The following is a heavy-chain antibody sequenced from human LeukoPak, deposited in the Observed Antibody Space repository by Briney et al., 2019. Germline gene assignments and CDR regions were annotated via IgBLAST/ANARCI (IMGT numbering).Heavy chain of an antibody. J-gene: IGHJ4*02. CDR3: AKDMGSGSYSHLPDY. CDR2: ISWNSGSI. CDR1: GFTFSSYA. D-gene: IGHD1-26*01. V-gene: IGHV3-9*01. Sequence: GGSLRLSCAASGFTFSSYAMSWVRQAPGKGLEWVSGISWNSGSIGYADSVKGRFTISRDNAKNSLYLQMNSLRAEDTALYYCAKDMGSGSYSHLPDYWGQGTLVTVSS.